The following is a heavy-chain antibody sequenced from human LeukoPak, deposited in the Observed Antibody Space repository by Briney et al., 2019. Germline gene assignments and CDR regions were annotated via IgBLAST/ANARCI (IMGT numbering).Heavy chain of an antibody. CDR1: GFSFSTTW. J-gene: IGHJ4*02. Sequence: GGSLRLSCAASGFSFSTTWMHWVRQAPGKGLIWVSRINSDGTTSYADSVKGRFTISRDNAKNTLYLQMNSLRAEDTAVYYCARGYSSGYRIDYWGQGALVTVSS. D-gene: IGHD5-18*01. V-gene: IGHV3-74*01. CDR3: ARGYSSGYRIDY. CDR2: INSDGTT.